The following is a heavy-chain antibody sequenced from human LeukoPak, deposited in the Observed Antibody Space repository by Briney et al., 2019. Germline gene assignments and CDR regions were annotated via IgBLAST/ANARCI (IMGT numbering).Heavy chain of an antibody. V-gene: IGHV4-59*08. J-gene: IGHJ3*02. D-gene: IGHD2-15*01. CDR3: ARHRKRSGGSCYSCAFDI. CDR2: IYYSGST. CDR1: GGSISSYY. Sequence: KPSETLSLTCTVSGGSISSYYWSWIRQPPGKGLEWIGYIYYSGSTYYNPSLKSRVTISVDTSKNQFSLKLSSVTAADTAVYYCARHRKRSGGSCYSCAFDIWGQGTMVTVSS.